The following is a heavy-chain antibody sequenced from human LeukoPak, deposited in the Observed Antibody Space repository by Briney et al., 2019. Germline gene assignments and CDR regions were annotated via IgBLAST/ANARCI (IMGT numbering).Heavy chain of an antibody. J-gene: IGHJ4*02. V-gene: IGHV1-2*02. CDR3: ARDSVSGDFDY. CDR1: GGTFSSYA. Sequence: GASVKVSCKASGGTFSSYAISWVRQAPGQGLEWMGWINPNSGGANYAQKFQGRVTMTRDTSISTAYLELSRLRSDDTAVYFCARDSVSGDFDYWGQGTLVTVSS. D-gene: IGHD3-10*01. CDR2: INPNSGGA.